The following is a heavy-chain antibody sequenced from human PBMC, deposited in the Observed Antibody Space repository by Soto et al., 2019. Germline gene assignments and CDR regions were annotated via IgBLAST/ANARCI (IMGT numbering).Heavy chain of an antibody. V-gene: IGHV1-69*01. J-gene: IGHJ6*04. CDR3: ARDRYCSSTSCRDYYYYGMDV. D-gene: IGHD2-2*01. CDR1: GGTFSSYA. Sequence: QVQLVQSGAKVKKPGSSVKVSCKASGGTFSSYAISWVRQAPGQGLEWMGGIIPIFGTANYAQKFQDRVTITEDDYTSRGYIELSSLRAEDTAVYYCARDRYCSSTSCRDYYYYGMDVWGKGTTVTVSS. CDR2: IIPIFGTA.